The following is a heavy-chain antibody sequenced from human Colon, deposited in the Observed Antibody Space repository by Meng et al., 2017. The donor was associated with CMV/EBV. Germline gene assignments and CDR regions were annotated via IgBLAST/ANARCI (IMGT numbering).Heavy chain of an antibody. V-gene: IGHV3-23*01. CDR2: IFGNALST. CDR1: GFPFGAYA. Sequence: GFPFGAYAMSWVRQSPGKGLEWVSGIFGNALSTYYADSVKGRFTISRDNSKNTLYLQMNNLRAEDTAIYFCAKGGPLRNYYASLDYWGQGTLVTVSS. J-gene: IGHJ4*02. D-gene: IGHD1-26*01. CDR3: AKGGPLRNYYASLDY.